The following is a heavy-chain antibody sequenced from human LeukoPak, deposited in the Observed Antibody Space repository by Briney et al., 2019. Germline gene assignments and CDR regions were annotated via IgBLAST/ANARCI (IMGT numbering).Heavy chain of an antibody. V-gene: IGHV4-30-4*08. J-gene: IGHJ4*02. CDR2: TYYSGIS. Sequence: SETLSLTCTVSGGSISSGDYYWSWIRQPPGKGLEWIGYTYYSGISYYNLSLRSRITILVDTSNNQFSLKLSSVTAADTAVFYCAREDGSSGYDDFWGQGTLVTVSS. CDR1: GGSISSGDYY. D-gene: IGHD5-12*01. CDR3: AREDGSSGYDDF.